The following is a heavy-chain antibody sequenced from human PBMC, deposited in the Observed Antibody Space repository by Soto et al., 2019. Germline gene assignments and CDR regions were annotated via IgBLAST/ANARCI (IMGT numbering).Heavy chain of an antibody. J-gene: IGHJ4*02. D-gene: IGHD6-13*01. CDR1: GGTFNSYT. CDR3: ARGGVEAAGTLGN. Sequence: QVQLVQSGAEVKRPGSSVRVSCKASGGTFNSYTISWVRQAHGQGPEWMGRIIPVLGVANYAQTFQGRVTITADKSTSPVYMDLSSLRSEDTAVYYCARGGVEAAGTLGNWGQGTLVTVSS. V-gene: IGHV1-69*02. CDR2: IIPVLGVA.